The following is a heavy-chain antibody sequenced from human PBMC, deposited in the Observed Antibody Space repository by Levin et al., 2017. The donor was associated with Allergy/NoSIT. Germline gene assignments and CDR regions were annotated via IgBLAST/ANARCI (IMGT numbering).Heavy chain of an antibody. V-gene: IGHV4-4*07. Sequence: SETLSLTCTVSGDSINNFYWTWIRQPAGKGLEWIGRIEASGGTNYNASLRSRVTLLVDTSKNQFSLRLTSVTAADTAVYYCARDLGYSYATGGCFDPWGQGTLVTVSS. CDR2: IEASGGT. CDR3: ARDLGYSYATGGCFDP. J-gene: IGHJ5*02. CDR1: GDSINNFY. D-gene: IGHD1-26*01.